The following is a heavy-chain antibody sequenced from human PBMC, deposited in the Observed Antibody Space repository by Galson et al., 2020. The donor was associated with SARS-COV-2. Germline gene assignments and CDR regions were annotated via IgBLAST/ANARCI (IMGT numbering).Heavy chain of an antibody. Sequence: SETLSLTCTVSGGSISSYYWIWIRQPPGKGLEWIGYIYYSGSTNYNPSLKSRVTISVDTSKNQFSLKLSSVTAADTAVYYCARGFDYWGQGTLVTVSS. CDR3: ARGFDY. V-gene: IGHV4-59*13. CDR2: IYYSGST. CDR1: GGSISSYY. J-gene: IGHJ4*02.